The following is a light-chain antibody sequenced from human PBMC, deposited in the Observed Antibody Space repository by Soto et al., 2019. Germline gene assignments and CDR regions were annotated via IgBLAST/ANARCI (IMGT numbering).Light chain of an antibody. Sequence: QSVLTQPPSASGTPGQRVTISCSGSSSNIGSNYVFWYQQLPGTAPKLLIYSTNQRPSGVPDRFSGSKSGTSASLAISGLRSEDEADYYCAAWDDSLSGYVFGTGTQLTVL. V-gene: IGLV1-47*02. CDR2: STN. J-gene: IGLJ1*01. CDR1: SSNIGSNY. CDR3: AAWDDSLSGYV.